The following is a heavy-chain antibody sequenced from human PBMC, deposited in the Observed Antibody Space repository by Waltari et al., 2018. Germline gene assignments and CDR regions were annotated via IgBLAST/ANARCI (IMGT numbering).Heavy chain of an antibody. CDR2: INHSGRT. J-gene: IGHJ6*02. CDR3: ARERGYYYGMDV. D-gene: IGHD1-1*01. V-gene: IGHV4-34*01. Sequence: QVQLQQWGAGLLKPSETLSLTCAVYGGSFSGYYWSWIRQPPGKGLEWIGEINHSGRTTYNPSLKSRVTLSVDTSKNQFSLKLISVTAADPAVYYCARERGYYYGMDVWGPVTTVTVSS. CDR1: GGSFSGYY.